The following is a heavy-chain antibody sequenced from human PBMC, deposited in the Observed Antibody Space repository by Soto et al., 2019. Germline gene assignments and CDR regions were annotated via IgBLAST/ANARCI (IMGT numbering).Heavy chain of an antibody. CDR2: ISYDGSNK. D-gene: IGHD6-25*01. J-gene: IGHJ6*02. CDR3: AKDLLRPGRAYGMDV. Sequence: QVQLVESGGGVVQPGRSLRLSCAASGFTFSTYGMHWVRQAAGKGLEWVAVISYDGSNKYYADSVKGRFTISRDNSKNTLYLQMNSLRPEDTAVYYCAKDLLRPGRAYGMDVWGQGTTVTVSS. V-gene: IGHV3-30*18. CDR1: GFTFSTYG.